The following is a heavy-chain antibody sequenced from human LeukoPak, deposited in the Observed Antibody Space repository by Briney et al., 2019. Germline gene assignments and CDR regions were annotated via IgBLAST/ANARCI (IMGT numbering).Heavy chain of an antibody. V-gene: IGHV3-53*01. D-gene: IGHD3-10*01. Sequence: PGGSLRLSCAASGFTVSTNYMSWVRQAPGKGLVGVSVIYSDGRTYYADSVKGRFTISRDNSKNTLYIQMNSLRAEDTAVYYCARDSGRFDVFDIWGQGTMVTVSS. CDR1: GFTVSTNY. CDR3: ARDSGRFDVFDI. CDR2: IYSDGRT. J-gene: IGHJ3*02.